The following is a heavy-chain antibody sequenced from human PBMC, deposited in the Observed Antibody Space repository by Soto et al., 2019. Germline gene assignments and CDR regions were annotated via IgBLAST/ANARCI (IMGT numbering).Heavy chain of an antibody. CDR1: GYSFSSYW. D-gene: IGHD3-9*01. CDR2: VYPGDSDT. Sequence: LKISCKGSGYSFSSYWIGWVRQMPGEGLEWMGFVYPGDSDTRYSPSFQGHVTISVDKSISTAYLQWSSLRASDTAMYYCARQPDYNILTGYLYYFDYWGQGTLVTVSS. CDR3: ARQPDYNILTGYLYYFDY. J-gene: IGHJ4*02. V-gene: IGHV5-51*01.